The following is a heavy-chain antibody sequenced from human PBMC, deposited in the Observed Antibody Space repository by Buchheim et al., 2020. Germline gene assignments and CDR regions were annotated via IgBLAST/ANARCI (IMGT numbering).Heavy chain of an antibody. CDR3: ARVEPVLNRDGYNPSQFDY. D-gene: IGHD5-24*01. J-gene: IGHJ4*02. CDR2: IYYSGST. Sequence: QVQLQESGPGLVKPSQTLSLTCTASGGSISSGGYYWSWIRPHPGKGLEWIGYIYYSGSTYYNPSLKSRVTISVDTSKNQFSLKLSSVTAADTAVYYCARVEPVLNRDGYNPSQFDYWGQGTL. V-gene: IGHV4-31*03. CDR1: GGSISSGGYY.